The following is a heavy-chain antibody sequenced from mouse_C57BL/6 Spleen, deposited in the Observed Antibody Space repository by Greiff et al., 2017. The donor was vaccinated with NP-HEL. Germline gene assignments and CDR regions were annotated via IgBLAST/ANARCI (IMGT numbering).Heavy chain of an antibody. Sequence: QVQLQQSGAELARPGASVKLSCKASGYTFTSYGISWVKQRTGQGLEWIGEIYPRSGNTYYNEKFKGKATLTADKSSSTAYMELRSLTSEDSAVYFCARSTTVVANWYLDVWGTGTTVTVSS. CDR1: GYTFTSYG. D-gene: IGHD1-1*01. CDR3: ARSTTVVANWYLDV. J-gene: IGHJ1*03. V-gene: IGHV1-81*01. CDR2: IYPRSGNT.